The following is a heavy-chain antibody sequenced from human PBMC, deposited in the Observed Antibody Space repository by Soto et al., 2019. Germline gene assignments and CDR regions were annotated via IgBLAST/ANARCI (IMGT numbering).Heavy chain of an antibody. V-gene: IGHV1-18*01. CDR1: GYTFTSYG. J-gene: IGHJ4*02. CDR2: ISAYNGNT. CDR3: ARDFYDYGITGPFDY. D-gene: IGHD1-20*01. Sequence: GASVKVSCKASGYTFTSYGISWVRQAPGQGLEWMGWISAYNGNTNYAQKLQGRVTMTTDTSTSTAYMELRSLRSDDTAVYYCARDFYDYGITGPFDYWGQGTLVTVST.